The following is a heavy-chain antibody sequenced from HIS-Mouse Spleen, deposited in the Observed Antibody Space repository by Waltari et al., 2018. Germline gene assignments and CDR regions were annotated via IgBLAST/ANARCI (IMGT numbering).Heavy chain of an antibody. CDR3: AKDRPPTAGGNIVATITQYFQH. D-gene: IGHD5-12*01. J-gene: IGHJ1*01. V-gene: IGHV3-30*18. CDR1: GFTFSSYG. Sequence: QVQLVESGGGVVQPGRSLRLSCAASGFTFSSYGMHWVRQAPGKGLEWVAVISYDGSNKYYADSVKGRFTISRDNSKNTLYLQMNRLRAEDTAVYYCAKDRPPTAGGNIVATITQYFQHWGQGTLVTVSS. CDR2: ISYDGSNK.